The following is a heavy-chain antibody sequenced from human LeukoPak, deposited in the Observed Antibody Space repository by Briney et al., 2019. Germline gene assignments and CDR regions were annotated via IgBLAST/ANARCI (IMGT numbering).Heavy chain of an antibody. CDR2: INHSGST. D-gene: IGHD3-10*01. CDR3: ARGFSVGAGSYYTSDYYMDV. J-gene: IGHJ6*03. CDR1: GGSFSGYY. V-gene: IGHV4-34*01. Sequence: SETLSLTCAVYGGSFSGYYWSWIRQPPGKGLEWIGEINHSGSTNYNPSLKSRVTISVDTSKNQFSLKLSSVTAADTAVYYCARGFSVGAGSYYTSDYYMDVWGKGTTVTISS.